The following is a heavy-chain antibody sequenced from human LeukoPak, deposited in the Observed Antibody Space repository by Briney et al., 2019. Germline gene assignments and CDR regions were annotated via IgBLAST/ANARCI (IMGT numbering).Heavy chain of an antibody. V-gene: IGHV1-2*02. J-gene: IGHJ4*02. CDR3: ARDLLHESFDY. Sequence: ASVKVSCKASGYTFTDYYIHWVRQAPGQGPEWMGWINPNSGGTDYVQRFQGRVTMTRDTSITTAYMEVSRLRSDDTALYYCARDLLHESFDYWGQGTLVTVSS. CDR2: INPNSGGT. CDR1: GYTFTDYY.